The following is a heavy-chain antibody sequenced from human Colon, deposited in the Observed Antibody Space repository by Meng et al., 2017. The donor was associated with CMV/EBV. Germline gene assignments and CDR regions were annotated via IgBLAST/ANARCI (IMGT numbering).Heavy chain of an antibody. CDR3: ARDLVVVIPDDL. CDR1: GFTFSNYD. CDR2: IGRAGDT. Sequence: GESLKISCAASGFTFSNYDMHWVRQTTGKGLEWVSAIGRAGDTYYRDSVKGRFTTSRENAKNSLYLQMDSLRAGDTAVYYCARDLVVVIPDDLWGQGTLVTVSS. V-gene: IGHV3-13*01. J-gene: IGHJ5*02. D-gene: IGHD2-2*01.